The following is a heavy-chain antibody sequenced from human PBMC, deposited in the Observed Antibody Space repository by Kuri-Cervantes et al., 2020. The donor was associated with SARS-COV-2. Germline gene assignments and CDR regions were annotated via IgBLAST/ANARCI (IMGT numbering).Heavy chain of an antibody. V-gene: IGHV5-51*01. CDR3: ARHGGLHMAGTDF. J-gene: IGHJ4*02. Sequence: GASMKSSWQSSGYTFSNYWIIWVRQMPRRGLWWIGIISPSDSDVSYSPSFQGLVTISADRSISTAYMQWRSLTASDTANYHFARHGGLHMAGTDFWGQGTLVTVSS. D-gene: IGHD6-19*01. CDR1: GYTFSNYW. CDR2: ISPSDSDV.